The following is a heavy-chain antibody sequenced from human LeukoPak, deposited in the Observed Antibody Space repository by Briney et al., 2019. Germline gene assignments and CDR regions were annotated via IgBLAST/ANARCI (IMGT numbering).Heavy chain of an antibody. CDR1: GFTFRSYA. D-gene: IGHD3-10*01. V-gene: IGHV3-23*01. Sequence: GGSLRLSCAAFGFTFRSYAMSWVRQAPGKGLEWVSAISGSGGSTYDADSVKGRFTISRDNSKNTLYLQMNSLRAEDTAVYYCARGSRGFDYWGQGTLVTVSS. CDR3: ARGSRGFDY. J-gene: IGHJ4*02. CDR2: ISGSGGST.